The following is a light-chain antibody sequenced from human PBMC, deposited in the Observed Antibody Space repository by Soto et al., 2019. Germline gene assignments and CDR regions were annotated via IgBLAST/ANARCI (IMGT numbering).Light chain of an antibody. CDR1: QAIDSW. Sequence: DIQMTQSPSSVSASVGDRVTITCRASQAIDSWLAWYQQKPGEAPKLLIFTGSLLHSGVPPRFSGSGSGTDFTLTISSLQPEDFAIYYCQQRNIWPPVTFGQGTRLEIK. V-gene: IGKV1-12*01. CDR3: QQRNIWPPVT. CDR2: TGS. J-gene: IGKJ5*01.